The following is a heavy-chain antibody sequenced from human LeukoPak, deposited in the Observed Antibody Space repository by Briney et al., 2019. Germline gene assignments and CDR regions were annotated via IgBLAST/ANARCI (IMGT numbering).Heavy chain of an antibody. CDR3: ARIEERSYSYDY. D-gene: IGHD3-10*01. J-gene: IGHJ4*02. CDR2: INPNSGGT. CDR1: GYTFTGYY. V-gene: IGHV1-2*06. Sequence: ASVKVSCKASGYTFTGYYMHWVRQAPGRGLEWMGRINPNSGGTNYAQKFQDRVTMTRDTSISTAYMELSRLKSDDTAVYYCARIEERSYSYDYWGQGALVTVSS.